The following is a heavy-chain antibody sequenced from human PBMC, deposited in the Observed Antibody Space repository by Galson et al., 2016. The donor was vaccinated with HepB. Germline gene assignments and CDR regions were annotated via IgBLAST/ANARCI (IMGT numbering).Heavy chain of an antibody. V-gene: IGHV1-8*01. D-gene: IGHD4-11*01. CDR2: INPNTGNT. CDR3: ARAAGAGVTSTTYYLDY. Sequence: SVKVSCKASGYTFTTYDFNWVRQATGQGLEWMGWINPNTGNTGYAQKFQGRLTMTSSASMDTAYMELSGLESEDTAVYFCARAAGAGVTSTTYYLDYWGQGPLVTVSS. CDR1: GYTFTTYD. J-gene: IGHJ4*02.